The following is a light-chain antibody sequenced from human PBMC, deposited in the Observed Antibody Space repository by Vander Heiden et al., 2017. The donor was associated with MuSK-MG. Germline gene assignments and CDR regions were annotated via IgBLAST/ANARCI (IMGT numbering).Light chain of an antibody. V-gene: IGKV1-33*01. CDR1: QHINNY. CDR3: QQYDNIPPLT. Sequence: DIQMTQSPSSLSASIGDRVTITCQASQHINNYLNWYQHKPGKAPKLLIYDASKLETGVPLRFSGSGSGTDFTFTISSLQPEDIATYYCQQYDNIPPLTFGGGTKVEIK. J-gene: IGKJ4*01. CDR2: DAS.